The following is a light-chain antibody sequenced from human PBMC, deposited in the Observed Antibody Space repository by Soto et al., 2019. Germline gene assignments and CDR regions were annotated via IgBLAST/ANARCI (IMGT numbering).Light chain of an antibody. CDR2: GVS. CDR1: QCVSSN. CDR3: QQYNTWPRP. J-gene: IGKJ3*01. Sequence: EIVMTQSPATLSVSPGERATLSCRASQCVSSNLAWYQQKPGQGPRLLLYGVSTRATGIPARFSGSGSGTEFTLTISSLQSADFAIYYCQQYNTWPRPFGPGTKVDFK. V-gene: IGKV3D-15*01.